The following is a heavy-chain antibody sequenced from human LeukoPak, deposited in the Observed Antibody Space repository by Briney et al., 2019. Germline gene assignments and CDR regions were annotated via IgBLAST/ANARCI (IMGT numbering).Heavy chain of an antibody. Sequence: GGSLRLSCAASGFTFSSYAMSWVRQAPGKGLEWVSAISGSGGSTYYADSVKGRFTISRDNSKNTLYLQMNSLRAEDTAVYYCANGYYYDSSGYPGHFDYWGQGTLVTVSS. CDR2: ISGSGGST. J-gene: IGHJ4*02. CDR3: ANGYYYDSSGYPGHFDY. CDR1: GFTFSSYA. V-gene: IGHV3-23*01. D-gene: IGHD3-22*01.